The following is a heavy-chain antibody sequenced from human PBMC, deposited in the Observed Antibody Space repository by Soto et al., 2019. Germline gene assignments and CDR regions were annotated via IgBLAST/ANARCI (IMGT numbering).Heavy chain of an antibody. CDR2: TYYRSRWYS. V-gene: IGHV6-1*01. CDR3: ARSEEDSDYYYYAMDV. Sequence: SQTISLTCVGSGDTVSSNSVAWNWVRQSPSRGLEWLGRTYYRSRWYSDYAVSVRSRIDINADTSKNQVSLQLNSVTPEDTAVYYCARSEEDSDYYYYAMDVSGPGTTVTVSS. CDR1: GDTVSSNSVA. J-gene: IGHJ6*02. D-gene: IGHD2-15*01.